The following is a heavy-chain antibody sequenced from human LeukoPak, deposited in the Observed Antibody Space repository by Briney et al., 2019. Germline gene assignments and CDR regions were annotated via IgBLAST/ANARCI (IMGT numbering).Heavy chain of an antibody. V-gene: IGHV1-2*04. CDR2: INPNSGGT. J-gene: IGHJ4*02. CDR1: GYTFTGYY. D-gene: IGHD5-18*01. CDR3: ARDRGYSYGYPLDY. Sequence: ASVKVSCKASGYTFTGYYMHWVRQAPGQGLGWMGWINPNSGGTNYAQKFQGWVTMTRDTSISTAYMELSRLRSDDTAVYYCARDRGYSYGYPLDYWGQGTLVTVSS.